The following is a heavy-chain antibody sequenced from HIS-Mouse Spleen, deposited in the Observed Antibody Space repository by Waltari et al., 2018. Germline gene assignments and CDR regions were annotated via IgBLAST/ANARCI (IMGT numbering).Heavy chain of an antibody. D-gene: IGHD6-13*01. CDR1: GGSISSSXXY. Sequence: QLQLQESGPGLGKPSETLSLTCTVSGGSISSSXXYSGWIRHPPGKGLEWFGSIYYSGSTYYNPSLKSRVTISVDTSKNQFSLKLSSVTAADTAVYYCAREIPYSSSWYDWYFDLWGRGTLVTVSS. CDR3: AREIPYSSSWYDWYFDL. V-gene: IGHV4-39*07. J-gene: IGHJ2*01. CDR2: IYYSGST.